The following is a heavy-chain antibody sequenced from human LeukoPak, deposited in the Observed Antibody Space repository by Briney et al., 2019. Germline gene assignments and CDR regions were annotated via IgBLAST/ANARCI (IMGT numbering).Heavy chain of an antibody. CDR1: EFPFTKAW. CDR3: TTEDDYGGFDY. CDR2: IKSKTDGGTT. J-gene: IGHJ4*02. Sequence: GGSLRLSCAVSEFPFTKAWMSWVRQAPGKGLEWVGRIKSKTDGGTTDYAAPVKGRFTISRDDSKNTLYLQMNSLKTEHTAVYYCTTEDDYGGFDYWGQGTLVTVSS. D-gene: IGHD4-23*01. V-gene: IGHV3-15*01.